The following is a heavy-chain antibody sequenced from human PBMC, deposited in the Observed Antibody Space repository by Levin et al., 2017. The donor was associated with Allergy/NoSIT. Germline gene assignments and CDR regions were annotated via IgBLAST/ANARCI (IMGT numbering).Heavy chain of an antibody. V-gene: IGHV3-20*04. CDR3: ARGVAFGVMIYLDY. Sequence: TGGSLRLSCGASGFTFDDHGMSWVRQAPGKGLEWVSAINWNGGSTGYADSVKGRFTISRDNAKNSLYLQMNSLRAEDTALYYCARGVAFGVMIYLDYWGQGTLVTVSS. CDR2: INWNGGST. J-gene: IGHJ4*02. CDR1: GFTFDDHG. D-gene: IGHD3-16*01.